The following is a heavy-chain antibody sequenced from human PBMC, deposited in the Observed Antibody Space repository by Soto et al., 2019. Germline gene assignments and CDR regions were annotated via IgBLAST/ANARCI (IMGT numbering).Heavy chain of an antibody. CDR1: GDSTTSGGYY. D-gene: IGHD1-26*01. CDR3: ARGAPRPRDVPTYFHI. Sequence: PSETLSLTCTVSGDSTTSGGYYWSWVRQHPGKGLEWVGSIYYTGDTYYNPSLKSRITVSIDTSKNEFSLMVSSVTAADTAVYFCARGAPRPRDVPTYFHIWGQGTLVTVS. J-gene: IGHJ4*02. CDR2: IYYTGDT. V-gene: IGHV4-31*03.